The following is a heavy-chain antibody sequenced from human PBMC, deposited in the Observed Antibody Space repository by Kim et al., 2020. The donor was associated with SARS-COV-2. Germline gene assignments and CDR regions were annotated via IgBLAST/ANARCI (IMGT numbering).Heavy chain of an antibody. V-gene: IGHV1-69*13. J-gene: IGHJ4*02. CDR3: AREGSGSYRPGNVFDY. CDR2: IIPIFGTA. Sequence: SVKVSCKASGGTFSSYAISWVRQAPGQGLEWMGGIIPIFGTANYAQTFQGRVTITADESTSTAYMELSSLRSEDTAVYYCAREGSGSYRPGNVFDYWGQGTMVTVSS. D-gene: IGHD1-26*01. CDR1: GGTFSSYA.